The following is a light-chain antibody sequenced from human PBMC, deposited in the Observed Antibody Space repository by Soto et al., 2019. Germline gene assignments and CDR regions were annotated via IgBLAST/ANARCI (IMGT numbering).Light chain of an antibody. V-gene: IGKV3-15*01. CDR1: QSVGSN. J-gene: IGKJ4*01. CDR2: GAS. CDR3: QQYSNWPLLS. Sequence: VLTLTEAKMSVSPEGGATVSCRASQSVGSNLAWYQQKPGQTPRVLIYGASTRAIGIPARFSGSGFGTEFTLTISRLQSEDFVVYYCQQYSNWPLLSFGGGTKVDIK.